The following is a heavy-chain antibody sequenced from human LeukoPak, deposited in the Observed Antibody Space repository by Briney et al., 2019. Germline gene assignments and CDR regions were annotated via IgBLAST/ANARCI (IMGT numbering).Heavy chain of an antibody. J-gene: IGHJ4*02. D-gene: IGHD3-22*01. Sequence: PGGSLRLSCAASGFTFSSYAMSWVRQAPGKGLEWVSAISGSGATTYYADSVKGRFTISRDNSKNTLYLQMNSLRAEDTAVYYCARDPYYYDSSGYYLDYWGQGTLVTVSS. CDR1: GFTFSSYA. V-gene: IGHV3-23*01. CDR3: ARDPYYYDSSGYYLDY. CDR2: ISGSGATT.